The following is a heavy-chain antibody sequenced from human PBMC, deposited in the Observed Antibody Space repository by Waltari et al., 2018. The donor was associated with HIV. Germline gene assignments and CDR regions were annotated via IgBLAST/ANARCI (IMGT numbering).Heavy chain of an antibody. CDR1: GYTFTSYS. CDR3: AREKNIPEKYHGMDV. CDR2: INAGNGNT. Sequence: QVQLVQSGAAVKKPGASAKVSCKASGYTFTSYSMHWVRQAPGRRFEWMGWINAGNGNTKYSQKMQGRVTITRDTSASTAYMELTSLRSEDTAVYYCAREKNIPEKYHGMDVWGQGTTVTVSS. J-gene: IGHJ6*02. V-gene: IGHV1-3*01.